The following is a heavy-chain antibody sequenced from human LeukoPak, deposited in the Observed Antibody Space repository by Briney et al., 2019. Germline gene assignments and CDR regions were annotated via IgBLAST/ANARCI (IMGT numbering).Heavy chain of an antibody. D-gene: IGHD3-3*01. CDR2: IIPIFSTA. Sequence: GSSVKVSCKASGGTFSSYAISWVRQAPGQGLEWMAVIIPIFSTANYAQKFQGRVTITADESTSTPYMELSSLRSEDTAVYYCARATTPSLVGGPYYDLWSGYYSNRFDPWGQGTLVTVSS. V-gene: IGHV1-69*01. CDR1: GGTFSSYA. J-gene: IGHJ5*02. CDR3: ARATTPSLVGGPYYDLWSGYYSNRFDP.